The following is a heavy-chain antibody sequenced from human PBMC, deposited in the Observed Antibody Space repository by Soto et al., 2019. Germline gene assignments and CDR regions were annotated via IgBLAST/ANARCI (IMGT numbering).Heavy chain of an antibody. CDR3: ARDLYGGDYYYYGMDV. D-gene: IGHD4-17*01. J-gene: IGHJ6*02. CDR2: ISNDGSNK. CDR1: GFTFSSYA. V-gene: IGHV3-30*04. Sequence: GGSLRLSCAASGFTFSSYAMHWVRQAPGKGLEWVAVISNDGSNKYYADSVKGRFTISRDNSKNTLYLQMNSLRAEDTAVYYCARDLYGGDYYYYGMDVWGQGTTVTVSS.